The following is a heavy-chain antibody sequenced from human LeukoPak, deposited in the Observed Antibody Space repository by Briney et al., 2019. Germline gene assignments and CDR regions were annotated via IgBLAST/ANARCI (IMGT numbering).Heavy chain of an antibody. J-gene: IGHJ4*02. V-gene: IGHV3-7*01. CDR3: ARDDYGGTRY. D-gene: IGHD4/OR15-4a*01. CDR1: GFTSTNYW. CDR2: IKQDGSEK. Sequence: PGGSLRLSCAASGFTSTNYWMSWVRQAPGKGLEWVANIKQDGSEKYYVDSVKGRFSISRDNAKNSLYLQMNSLRAEDTAVYYCARDDYGGTRYWGQGTLVTVSS.